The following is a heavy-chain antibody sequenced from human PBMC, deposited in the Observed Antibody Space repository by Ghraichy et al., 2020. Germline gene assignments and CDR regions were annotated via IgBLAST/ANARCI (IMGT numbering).Heavy chain of an antibody. Sequence: GSLRLSCAAPGFTLSNNYMSWVRQAPGKGLEWVSVIYSGGSTYYADSVKGRFTISRDNSNNTLYLQMNSLRAEDTAVYFCARDGTYCGGDCYGDYYYGMDVWGQGTTVTVSS. CDR3: ARDGTYCGGDCYGDYYYGMDV. D-gene: IGHD2-21*01. J-gene: IGHJ6*02. V-gene: IGHV3-53*01. CDR2: IYSGGST. CDR1: GFTLSNNY.